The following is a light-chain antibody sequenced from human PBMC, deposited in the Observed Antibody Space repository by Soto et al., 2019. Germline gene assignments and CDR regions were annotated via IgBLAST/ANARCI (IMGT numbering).Light chain of an antibody. CDR3: QQYNTSPVGT. J-gene: IGKJ1*01. CDR2: GSV. Sequence: ELVMTQSPGTLSVSPCEGATLACRASQIINNKLAWYQQRTXXXXXLFIYGSVIRATGFPDSFRGSWSGTAVTLSMSSLQSEXFEVYYCQQYNTSPVGTFGQGTEVDTK. V-gene: IGKV3D-15*01. CDR1: QIINNK.